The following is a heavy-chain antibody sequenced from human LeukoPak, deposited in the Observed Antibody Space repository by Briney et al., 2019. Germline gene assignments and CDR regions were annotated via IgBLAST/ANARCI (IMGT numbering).Heavy chain of an antibody. CDR1: GYTFTSYG. D-gene: IGHD5-24*01. V-gene: IGHV1-18*01. J-gene: IGHJ4*02. CDR3: ARGPISDY. Sequence: ASVKVSCKASGYTFTSYGISWVRQAPGQGLEWMGWISAYNGNTNYAQKFQGRVTITRNTSISTAYMELSSLRSEDTAVYYCARGPISDYWGQGTLVTVSS. CDR2: ISAYNGNT.